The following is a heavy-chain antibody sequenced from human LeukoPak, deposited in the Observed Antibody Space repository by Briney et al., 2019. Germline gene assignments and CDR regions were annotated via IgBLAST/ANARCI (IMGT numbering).Heavy chain of an antibody. V-gene: IGHV1-46*01. CDR1: GYTFTNYY. CDR2: INPSGGST. J-gene: IGHJ5*02. CDR3: ARGSGSYYWFDP. Sequence: ASVKVSCKASGYTFTNYYIHWVRQAPGQGLECMGIINPSGGSTSYAQKFQGRVTMTRDMSTSTVYMELSGLRSEDTAVYYCARGSGSYYWFDPWGQGTLITVSS. D-gene: IGHD1-26*01.